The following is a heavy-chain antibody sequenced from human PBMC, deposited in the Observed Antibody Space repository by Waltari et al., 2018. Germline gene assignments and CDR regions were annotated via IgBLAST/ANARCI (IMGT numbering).Heavy chain of an antibody. CDR1: GFTFSNYG. CDR3: AKDKLKRSSSWGVDY. Sequence: QVQLVESGGGVVQPGGSLRLSCAAAGFTFSNYGMHWDRQAPGKGLGWVAFIRNDGSNENYVDSVKGRFTISRDNSKNTLYLHINGLRAEDTAVYYCAKDKLKRSSSWGVDYWGQGTQVTVSS. V-gene: IGHV3-30*02. J-gene: IGHJ4*02. CDR2: IRNDGSNE. D-gene: IGHD6-6*01.